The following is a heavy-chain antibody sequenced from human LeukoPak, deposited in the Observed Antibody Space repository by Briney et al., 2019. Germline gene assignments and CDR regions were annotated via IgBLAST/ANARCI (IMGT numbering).Heavy chain of an antibody. CDR2: IYYSGST. Sequence: PSETLSLTCTVSGGSISSSSYYWGWIRQPPGKGLEWIGSIYYSGSTYYNPSLKSRVTISVDTSKNQFSLKLSSVTAADTAVYYCARVPPSIDGGNRGWFDPWGQGTLVTVSS. D-gene: IGHD4-23*01. CDR1: GGSISSSSYY. V-gene: IGHV4-39*07. J-gene: IGHJ5*02. CDR3: ARVPPSIDGGNRGWFDP.